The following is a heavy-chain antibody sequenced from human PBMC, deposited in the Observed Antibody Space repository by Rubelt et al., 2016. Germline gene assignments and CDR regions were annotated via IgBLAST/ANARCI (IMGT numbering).Heavy chain of an antibody. Sequence: QVQLVQSGAEVKKPGASVKVSCKASGYTFTSYGISWVRQAPGQGLEWMGWISAYNGNTNYAQKLQGRVTMTTDTSTSTAYMELRSLRSDDTAVYYCAGSYYDTPDPDARYYYYCMDVWGQGTTVTVSS. CDR3: AGSYYDTPDPDARYYYYCMDV. CDR1: GYTFTSYG. J-gene: IGHJ6*02. CDR2: ISAYNGNT. D-gene: IGHD3-9*01. V-gene: IGHV1-18*01.